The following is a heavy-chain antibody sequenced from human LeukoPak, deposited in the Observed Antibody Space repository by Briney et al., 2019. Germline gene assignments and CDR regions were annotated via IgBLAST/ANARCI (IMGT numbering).Heavy chain of an antibody. CDR1: GVPFSVYA. CDR2: ISGSGGST. V-gene: IGHV3-23*01. D-gene: IGHD6-13*01. Sequence: GALRLPCASPGVPFSVYAISGVRPAPGKGLEWVSAISGSGGSTYYAASVKGRFTISKDNSKNTRSLQMNTLRPQDTAVYYCAQHPPYSTVWSDYSRQGTLATVYS. CDR3: AQHPPYSTVWSDY. J-gene: IGHJ4*01.